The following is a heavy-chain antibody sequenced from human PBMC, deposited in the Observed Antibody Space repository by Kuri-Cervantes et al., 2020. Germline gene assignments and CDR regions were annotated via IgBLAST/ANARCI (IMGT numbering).Heavy chain of an antibody. CDR2: IKQDGSEK. CDR3: AREGGYCSGTSCYFWFDP. J-gene: IGHJ5*02. D-gene: IGHD2-2*01. V-gene: IGHV3-7*01. CDR1: GFTFSSYW. Sequence: GESLKISCAASGFTFSSYWMSWVRQAPGKGLEWVANIKQDGSEKYYVDSVKGRFTSSRDNAKNSLYLQMNSLRAEDTAVYYCAREGGYCSGTSCYFWFDPWGQEPWSPSPQ.